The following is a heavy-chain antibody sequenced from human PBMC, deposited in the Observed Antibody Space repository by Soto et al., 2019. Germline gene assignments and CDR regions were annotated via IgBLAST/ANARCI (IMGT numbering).Heavy chain of an antibody. Sequence: LTCTFSGGSMSSYYWTWLRQSPGRGLEWIGYISYSGSTYYNPSLKSRVTISADTSKNQFSLRMNSMIAADTAVYYCARADPDASVGYWGQGTLVTVSS. CDR2: ISYSGST. CDR3: ARADPDASVGY. J-gene: IGHJ4*02. CDR1: GGSMSSYY. V-gene: IGHV4-59*01. D-gene: IGHD2-15*01.